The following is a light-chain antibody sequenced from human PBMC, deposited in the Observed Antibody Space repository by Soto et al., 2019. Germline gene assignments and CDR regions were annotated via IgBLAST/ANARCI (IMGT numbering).Light chain of an antibody. CDR2: DTS. Sequence: EIVMTQSPATLSVSPGERATLSCRASQSFTTTLAWYQQKPGQAPRLLIYDTSTRASGIPARFSGSGFGTEFTLTISSLQSEDFAVYYCQQYVTWHRTFGHGTKVEIK. J-gene: IGKJ1*01. V-gene: IGKV3-15*01. CDR3: QQYVTWHRT. CDR1: QSFTTT.